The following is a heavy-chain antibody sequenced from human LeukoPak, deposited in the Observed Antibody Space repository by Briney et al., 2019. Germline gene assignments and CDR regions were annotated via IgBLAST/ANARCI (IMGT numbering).Heavy chain of an antibody. J-gene: IGHJ3*02. CDR1: HYIFTSYY. V-gene: IGHV1-18*01. CDR3: ARAYYYDSSGYYDAFDI. CDR2: ISTYNGNT. Sequence: ASVKVSCKASHYIFTSYYITWVRQAPGQGLEWMGWISTYNGNTNYAQKLQGRVTMTTDTSTSTAYMELRSLRSDDTAVYYCARAYYYDSSGYYDAFDIWGQGTMVTVSS. D-gene: IGHD3-22*01.